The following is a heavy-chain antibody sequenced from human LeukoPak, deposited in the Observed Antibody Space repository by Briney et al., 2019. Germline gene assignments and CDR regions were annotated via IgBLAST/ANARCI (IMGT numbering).Heavy chain of an antibody. J-gene: IGHJ4*02. D-gene: IGHD6-6*01. Sequence: GGSLRLSCAASGFTFSSYGMHWVRQAPGKGLEWVAVIWYDGSNKYYADSVKGRFTISRDNSKNTLYLQMNSLRAEDTALYYCAREEYSSFYAFDYWGQGTLVTVSS. CDR1: GFTFSSYG. CDR3: AREEYSSFYAFDY. CDR2: IWYDGSNK. V-gene: IGHV3-33*01.